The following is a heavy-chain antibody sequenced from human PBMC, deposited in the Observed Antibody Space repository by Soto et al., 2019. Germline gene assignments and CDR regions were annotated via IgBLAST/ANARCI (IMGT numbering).Heavy chain of an antibody. CDR3: AKQGYNWFDP. V-gene: IGHV3-23*01. CDR1: GFTFSTYA. CDR2: MSDSGGST. J-gene: IGHJ5*02. Sequence: GGSLRLSCAASGFTFSTYAMSWVRQAPGKGLEWVSAMSDSGGSTYYADSVKGRFTISRDNSKNTLYLQMNSLRAEDTAVYYCAKQGYNWFDPWGQGTLVTVSS.